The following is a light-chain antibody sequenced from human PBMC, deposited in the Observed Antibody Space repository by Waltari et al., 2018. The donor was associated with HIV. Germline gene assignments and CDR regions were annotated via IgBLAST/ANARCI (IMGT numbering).Light chain of an antibody. V-gene: IGKV3-20*01. J-gene: IGKJ3*01. Sequence: EIVLTQSPGTLSLSPGERATLSCRASQSVSSNYLAWYQQKPGQAPRLLIYGASSRATGIPDRFSGSGSGTDFTLTISRLEPEDFAVYYCQRYGSSAFTFGPGTKVEIK. CDR2: GAS. CDR1: QSVSSNY. CDR3: QRYGSSAFT.